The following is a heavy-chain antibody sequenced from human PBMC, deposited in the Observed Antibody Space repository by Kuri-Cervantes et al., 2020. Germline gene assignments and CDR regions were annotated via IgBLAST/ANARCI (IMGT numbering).Heavy chain of an antibody. D-gene: IGHD4/OR15-4a*01. CDR3: ARDKPDDDYGTTFDY. V-gene: IGHV3-20*01. CDR1: GFNFDDYG. J-gene: IGHJ4*02. CDR2: INWNGGST. Sequence: GESLKISCAASGFNFDDYGMSWVRQAPGKGLEWVSGINWNGGSTGYADSVKGRFTISRDNAKNSLYLQMNSLRAEDTALYHCARDKPDDDYGTTFDYWGQGTLVTVSS.